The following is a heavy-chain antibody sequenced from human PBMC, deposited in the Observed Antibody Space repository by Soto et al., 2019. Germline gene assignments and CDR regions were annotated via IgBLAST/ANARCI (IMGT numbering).Heavy chain of an antibody. Sequence: PSETLSLTCAVYGGSFSGYYWSWIRQPPGKGLEWIGEINHSGSTNYNPSLKGRVTISVDTSKNQFSLKLSSVTAADTAVYYCARGRPPLDYWGQGTLVTVSS. CDR2: INHSGST. V-gene: IGHV4-34*01. CDR3: ARGRPPLDY. CDR1: GGSFSGYY. J-gene: IGHJ4*02.